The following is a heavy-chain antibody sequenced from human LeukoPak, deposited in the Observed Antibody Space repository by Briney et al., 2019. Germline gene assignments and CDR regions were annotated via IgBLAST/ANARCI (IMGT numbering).Heavy chain of an antibody. CDR1: GYTFTSYG. V-gene: IGHV1-18*01. Sequence: VKVSCKASGYTFTSYGISWVRQAPGQGLEWMGWISAYNGNTNYAQKLQGRVTMTTGTSTSTAYMELRSLRSDDTAVYYCAISSIVVGGTRGDYWGQGTLVTVSS. D-gene: IGHD2-2*01. CDR2: ISAYNGNT. J-gene: IGHJ4*02. CDR3: AISSIVVGGTRGDY.